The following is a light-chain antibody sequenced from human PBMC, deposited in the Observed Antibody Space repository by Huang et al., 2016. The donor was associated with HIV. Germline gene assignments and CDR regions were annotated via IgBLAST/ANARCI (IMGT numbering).Light chain of an antibody. Sequence: EIVMTPPPATLSVSPGDSATLSCRASQRVSSNLAWYQQKPGQAPRLRIYGAATRATGMPGRCSGSGSGTEFTLSISSLQSEDFAVYYWQQYNNWWTFGQGTKVEIK. V-gene: IGKV3-15*01. CDR2: GAA. CDR3: QQYNNWWT. CDR1: QRVSSN. J-gene: IGKJ1*01.